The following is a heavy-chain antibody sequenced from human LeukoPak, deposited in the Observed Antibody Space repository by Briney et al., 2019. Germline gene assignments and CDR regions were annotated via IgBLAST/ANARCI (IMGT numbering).Heavy chain of an antibody. D-gene: IGHD3-22*01. Sequence: SETLSLTCTVSGGSISSYCLSWIRQPAGKGLEWIGRIYSRGTTYNPSLKDRVTMSADTSRNHVSLTLNSVTAADTAVYYCARTGDDTIILKYRFDPWGQGTLVTVSS. V-gene: IGHV4-4*07. CDR3: ARTGDDTIILKYRFDP. CDR1: GGSISSYC. CDR2: IYSRGT. J-gene: IGHJ5*02.